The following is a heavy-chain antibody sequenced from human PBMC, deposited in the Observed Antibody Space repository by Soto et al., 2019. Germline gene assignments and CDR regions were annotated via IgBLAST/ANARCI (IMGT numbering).Heavy chain of an antibody. V-gene: IGHV4-59*12. J-gene: IGHJ4*02. D-gene: IGHD5-12*01. CDR3: ARGGVRWLRFHFDY. CDR1: GGSISSYY. CDR2: IYYSGST. Sequence: PSETLSLTCTVSGGSISSYYWSWIRQPPGKGLEWIGYIYYSGSTNYNPSLKSRVTISVDTSKNQFSLKLSSVTAADTAVYYCARGGVRWLRFHFDYWGQGTLVTVSS.